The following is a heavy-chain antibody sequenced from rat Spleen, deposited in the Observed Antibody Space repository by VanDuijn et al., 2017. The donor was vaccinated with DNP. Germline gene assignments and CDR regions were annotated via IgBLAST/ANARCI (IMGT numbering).Heavy chain of an antibody. Sequence: EVQLVESGGGLVQPGRSLKLSCAASGFTFSDYYMAWVRQAPKKGLEWVASISTSGSRTYYPDSVKGRFTISRDDAENTLFLQMISLRSEDTATYYCAKNSGYYFDYWGQGVMVTVSS. CDR2: ISTSGSRT. CDR1: GFTFSDYY. J-gene: IGHJ2*01. D-gene: IGHD4-3*01. V-gene: IGHV5-25*01. CDR3: AKNSGYYFDY.